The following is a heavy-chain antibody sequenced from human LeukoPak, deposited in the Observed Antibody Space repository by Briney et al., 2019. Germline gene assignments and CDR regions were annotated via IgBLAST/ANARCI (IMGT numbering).Heavy chain of an antibody. J-gene: IGHJ3*02. CDR2: ISSSSSYI. CDR1: GFTFSSYS. V-gene: IGHV3-21*01. Sequence: GGSLRLSCAASGFTFSSYSMNWVRQAPGKGLEWVSSISSSSSYIYYADSVKGRFTISRDNAKNSLYLQMNSLRAEDTAVYYCARGAPETYWSLIPREDDAFDIWGQGTMVTVSS. D-gene: IGHD1-1*01. CDR3: ARGAPETYWSLIPREDDAFDI.